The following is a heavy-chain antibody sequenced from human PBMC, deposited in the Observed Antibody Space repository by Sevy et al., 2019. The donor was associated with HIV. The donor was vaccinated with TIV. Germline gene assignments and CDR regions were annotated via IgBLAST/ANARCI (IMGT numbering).Heavy chain of an antibody. V-gene: IGHV4-39*01. CDR2: LYYSGST. Sequence: SETLSLTCSVSGGSLITTNYYWAWLRQSPGKGLEWIASLYYSGSTYYNPSLKARVTVSVDTSRSQFSLILNSVTAADTSVYYCAAHEGVTISEARFNPWGQGTLVTVSS. J-gene: IGHJ5*02. CDR3: AAHEGVTISEARFNP. CDR1: GGSLITTNYY. D-gene: IGHD1-1*01.